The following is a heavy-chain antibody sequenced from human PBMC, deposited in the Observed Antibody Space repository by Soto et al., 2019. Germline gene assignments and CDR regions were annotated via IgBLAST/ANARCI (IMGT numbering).Heavy chain of an antibody. CDR2: IYYSGST. CDR3: ARVPSKGGWNPSFDY. J-gene: IGHJ4*02. Sequence: PSETLSLTCTVSGGSISSGDYYWSWIRQPPGKGLEWIGYIYYSGSTYYNPSLKSRVTISVDTSKNQFSLKLSSVTAADTAVYYCARVPSKGGWNPSFDYWGQGTLVTVSS. V-gene: IGHV4-30-4*01. CDR1: GGSISSGDYY. D-gene: IGHD6-19*01.